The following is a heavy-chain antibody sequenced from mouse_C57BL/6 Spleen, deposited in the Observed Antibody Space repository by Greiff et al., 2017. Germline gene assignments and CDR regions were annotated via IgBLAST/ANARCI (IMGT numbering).Heavy chain of an antibody. D-gene: IGHD2-4*01. V-gene: IGHV1-54*01. CDR2: INPGSGGT. Sequence: QVQLQPSGAELVRPGTSVKVSCKASGYAFTNYLIAWVKQRPGQGLEWIGVINPGSGGTNYNEKFKGKATLTADKSSSTAYMQLSSLTSEDSAVYFCARSGDYDPFDYWGQGTTLTVSS. CDR1: GYAFTNYL. J-gene: IGHJ2*01. CDR3: ARSGDYDPFDY.